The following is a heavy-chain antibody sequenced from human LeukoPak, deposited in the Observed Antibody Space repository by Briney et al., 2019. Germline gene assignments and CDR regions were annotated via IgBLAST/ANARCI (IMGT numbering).Heavy chain of an antibody. J-gene: IGHJ6*03. CDR3: ARDGKQFSYMDV. CDR1: GYTFTSYG. Sequence: ASVKVSCKASGYTFTSYGISWVRQAPGQGLEWMGWINPNSGGTNYAQKFQGRVTMTRDTSISTAYMELSRLRSDDTAVYYCARDGKQFSYMDVWGKGTTVTVSS. V-gene: IGHV1-2*02. CDR2: INPNSGGT. D-gene: IGHD6-19*01.